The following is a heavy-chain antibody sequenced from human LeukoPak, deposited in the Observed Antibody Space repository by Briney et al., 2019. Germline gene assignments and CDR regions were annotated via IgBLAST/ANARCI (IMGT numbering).Heavy chain of an antibody. J-gene: IGHJ4*02. CDR2: MNPNSGGT. D-gene: IGHD3-10*01. Sequence: ASVKVSCKASGYTFTSYDINWVRQATGQGLEWMGWMNPNSGGTNYAQKFQGRVTMTTDTSTSTAYMELRSLRSDDTAVYYCARDQLLWFGELFWYYFDYWGQGTLVTVSS. V-gene: IGHV1-8*01. CDR3: ARDQLLWFGELFWYYFDY. CDR1: GYTFTSYD.